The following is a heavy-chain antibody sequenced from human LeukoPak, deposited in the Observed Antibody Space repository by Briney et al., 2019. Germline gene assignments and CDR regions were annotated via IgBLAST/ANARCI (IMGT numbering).Heavy chain of an antibody. V-gene: IGHV3-7*01. CDR3: AKIGGRYCSGGSCAYHFDY. Sequence: GGSLRLSCAASGFTFNSYWMTWVRQAPGKGLEWVATIKQDGSEKYYVDSVKGRFTISRDNAKNSLYLQMNSLGAEDTAVYYCAKIGGRYCSGGSCAYHFDYWGQGTLVTVSS. J-gene: IGHJ4*02. CDR2: IKQDGSEK. CDR1: GFTFNSYW. D-gene: IGHD2-15*01.